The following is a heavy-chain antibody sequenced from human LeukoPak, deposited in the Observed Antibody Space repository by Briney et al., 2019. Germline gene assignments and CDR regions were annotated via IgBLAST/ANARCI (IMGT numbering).Heavy chain of an antibody. J-gene: IGHJ4*02. CDR3: ARQLRLGYFDY. CDR1: GGSISGYF. D-gene: IGHD3-9*01. CDR2: IYYSGNT. V-gene: IGHV4-59*08. Sequence: SETLSLTCSVSGGSISGYFWTWIRQPPGKGLEWIGYIYYSGNTNYKPSLKSRVTISVDTSKNQFSLKLSSVTAADTAVYYCARQLRLGYFDYWGQGTLVTVSP.